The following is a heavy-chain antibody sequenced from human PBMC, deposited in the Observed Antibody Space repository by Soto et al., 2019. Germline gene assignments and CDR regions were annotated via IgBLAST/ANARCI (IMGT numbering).Heavy chain of an antibody. CDR1: GFTFSSYG. V-gene: IGHV3-30*18. J-gene: IGHJ6*02. D-gene: IGHD5-12*01. Sequence: GGSLRLSCAASGFTFSSYGMHWVRQAPGKGLEWVAVISYDGSNKYYADSVKGRFTISRDNSKNTLYLQMNSLRAEDTAVYYCAKELTPNTKATHEKMDVWGQGTTVTVSS. CDR3: AKELTPNTKATHEKMDV. CDR2: ISYDGSNK.